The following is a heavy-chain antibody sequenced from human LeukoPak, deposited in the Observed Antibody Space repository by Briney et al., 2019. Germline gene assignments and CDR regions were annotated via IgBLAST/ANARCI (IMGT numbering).Heavy chain of an antibody. V-gene: IGHV1-8*01. CDR1: GYTFTSYD. CDR2: MNPNSGNT. Sequence: ASVKVSCKASGYTFTSYDINWVRQATGQGLEWMGWMNPNSGNTGYAQRFQGRVTMTRSTSISTAYMELSSLRSEDTAVYYCARSYGDGDAFDIWGQGTMVTVSS. CDR3: ARSYGDGDAFDI. D-gene: IGHD4-17*01. J-gene: IGHJ3*02.